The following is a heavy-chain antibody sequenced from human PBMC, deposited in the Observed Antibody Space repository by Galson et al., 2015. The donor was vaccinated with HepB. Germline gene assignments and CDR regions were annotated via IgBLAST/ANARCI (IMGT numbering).Heavy chain of an antibody. CDR2: ISSSSSHI. CDR3: ARDGAQWLAQYYFDY. D-gene: IGHD6-19*01. V-gene: IGHV3-21*01. CDR1: GFTFSSYS. J-gene: IGHJ4*02. Sequence: SLRLSCAASGFTFSSYSMNWVHQAPGKGLEWVSSISSSSSHIYYEESVKGRFTISRDNAKNSLYLQMNSLRAEDTAVYYCARDGAQWLAQYYFDYWGQGALVTVSS.